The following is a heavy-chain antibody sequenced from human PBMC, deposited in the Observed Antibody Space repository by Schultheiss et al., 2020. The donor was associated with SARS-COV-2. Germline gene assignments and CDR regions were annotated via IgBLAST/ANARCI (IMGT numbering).Heavy chain of an antibody. CDR3: ARRDSGVTTYDY. V-gene: IGHV4-61*02. Sequence: SQTLSLTCTVSGGSISSGSYYWSWIRQPAGKGLEWIGRIYISGSTNYNPSLKSRVSISVDTSKNQFSLKLSSVTAADTAVYYCARRDSGVTTYDYWGQGTLVTVSS. D-gene: IGHD4-11*01. CDR2: IYISGST. CDR1: GGSISSGSYY. J-gene: IGHJ4*02.